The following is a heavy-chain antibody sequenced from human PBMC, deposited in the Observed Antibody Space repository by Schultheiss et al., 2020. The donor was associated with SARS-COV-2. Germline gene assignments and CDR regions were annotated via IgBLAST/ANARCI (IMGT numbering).Heavy chain of an antibody. CDR2: IYHSGST. V-gene: IGHV4-34*01. J-gene: IGHJ6*03. D-gene: IGHD6-6*01. CDR1: GGSFSGYY. CDR3: ARGGQGQLVRWRGYYYMDV. Sequence: SETLSLTCAVYGGSFSGYYWSWIRQPPGKGLEWIGEIYHSGSTNYNPSLKSRVTISVDTSKNQFSLKLSSVTAADTAVYYCARGGQGQLVRWRGYYYMDVWGKGTTVTVSS.